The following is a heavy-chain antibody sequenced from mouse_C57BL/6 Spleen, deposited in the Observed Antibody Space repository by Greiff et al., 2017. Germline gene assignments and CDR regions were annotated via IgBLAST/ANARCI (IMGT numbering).Heavy chain of an antibody. J-gene: IGHJ2*01. D-gene: IGHD1-1*01. V-gene: IGHV1-42*01. CDR2: INPSTGGT. CDR3: AKNDYYDSSDFDY. Sequence: VQLKQSGPELVKPGASVKISCTASGYSFTGSYMNWVKQSPEKSLEWIGEINPSTGGTTYNPKFKAKATLPVDKSSSTAYMQLKCLTSEDSAFYYCAKNDYYDSSDFDYWGQGTTLTVAS. CDR1: GYSFTGSY.